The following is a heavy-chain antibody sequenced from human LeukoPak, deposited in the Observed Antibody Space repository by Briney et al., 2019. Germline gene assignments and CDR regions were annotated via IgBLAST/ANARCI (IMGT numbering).Heavy chain of an antibody. CDR3: ARDRAAGPQVYFDY. J-gene: IGHJ4*02. Sequence: ASVKVSCKPSGYTFSSYGINWVRQAPGQGLEWMGWISPYNGNTNYAQKLQGRVTMTTDTSTSTAYMELRSLRSDDTAVYYCARDRAAGPQVYFDYWGQGTLVTVSS. D-gene: IGHD6-13*01. CDR2: ISPYNGNT. V-gene: IGHV1-18*01. CDR1: GYTFSSYG.